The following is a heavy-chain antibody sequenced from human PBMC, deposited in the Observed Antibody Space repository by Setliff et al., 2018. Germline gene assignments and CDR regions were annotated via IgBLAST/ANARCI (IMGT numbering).Heavy chain of an antibody. V-gene: IGHV4-59*01. Sequence: PSETLSLTCTVSGGSFTTYYWSWIRQSPGKGLEWIGYIYYSGSTNYNPSLKSRVSISVDTSKNQFSLRLTSVTAADTAVYYCAREYYYARSRNFDYWGQGTLGTVPQ. J-gene: IGHJ4*02. D-gene: IGHD3-22*01. CDR2: IYYSGST. CDR3: AREYYYARSRNFDY. CDR1: GGSFTTYY.